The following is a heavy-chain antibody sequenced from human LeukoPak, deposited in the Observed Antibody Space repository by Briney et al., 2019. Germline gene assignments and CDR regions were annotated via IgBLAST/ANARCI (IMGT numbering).Heavy chain of an antibody. J-gene: IGHJ3*02. V-gene: IGHV3-30*04. CDR1: GFTFSNFA. CDR3: ARGHRRTVFGVVIRTLGAFDI. Sequence: GGSLRLSCAASGFTFSNFAIHWVRQAPDKGLEWVAVVSSDGSKKYYADSVKGRFIISRDNSKNTLSLQMNSLRTDDTAVYYCARGHRRTVFGVVIRTLGAFDIWGQGTMVTVSS. CDR2: VSSDGSKK. D-gene: IGHD3-3*01.